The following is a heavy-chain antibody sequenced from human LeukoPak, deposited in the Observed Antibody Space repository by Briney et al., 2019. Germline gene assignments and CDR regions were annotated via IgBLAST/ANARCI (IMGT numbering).Heavy chain of an antibody. Sequence: GGSLRLSCAASGFTFSSYSMNWVRQAPGKGLEWVSSISSISYIYYADSVKGRFTISRDTAKNSLYLQMNSLRAEDTTVYYCARDQYGDYALDYWGQGTLVTVSS. J-gene: IGHJ4*02. CDR1: GFTFSSYS. CDR2: ISSISYI. D-gene: IGHD4-17*01. V-gene: IGHV3-21*01. CDR3: ARDQYGDYALDY.